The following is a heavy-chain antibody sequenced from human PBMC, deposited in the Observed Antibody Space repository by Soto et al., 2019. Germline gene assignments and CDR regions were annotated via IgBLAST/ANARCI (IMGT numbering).Heavy chain of an antibody. Sequence: GGSLRLSCAASGFTFGTTDMSWVRQAPGKGLEWVSVIYSVGSTYYADSVKGRFTISRDNSKNTLYLQMNSLRAEDTAVYYCARGYYYDSSGSDFDYWGQGTLVTVSS. D-gene: IGHD3-22*01. CDR2: IYSVGST. V-gene: IGHV3-53*01. CDR3: ARGYYYDSSGSDFDY. J-gene: IGHJ4*02. CDR1: GFTFGTTD.